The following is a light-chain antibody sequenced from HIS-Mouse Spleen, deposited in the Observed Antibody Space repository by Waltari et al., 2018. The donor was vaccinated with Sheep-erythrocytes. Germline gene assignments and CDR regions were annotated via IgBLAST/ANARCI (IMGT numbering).Light chain of an antibody. J-gene: IGKJ1*01. Sequence: AIQLTHSPSSLSASVGSRVTITCPASQGISSSLALYQQKPGKAPKLLIYDASSLESGVPSRFSGSGSGTDFTLTISSLQPEDFATYYCQQFNNYPRTFGQGTKVEIK. CDR2: DAS. CDR3: QQFNNYPRT. CDR1: QGISSS. V-gene: IGKV1D-13*01.